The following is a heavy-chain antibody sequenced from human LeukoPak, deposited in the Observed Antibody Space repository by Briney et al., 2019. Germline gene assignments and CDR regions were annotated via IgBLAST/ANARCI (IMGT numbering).Heavy chain of an antibody. Sequence: QPGRSLRLSCAASGFTFSSYGMHWVRLAPGKGLEWVAVISYDGSNKYYADSVKGRFTISRDNSKNTLYLQMNSLRAEDTAVYYCAKDLNSGGYDPSSGWYLALSGMDVWGQGTTVTVSS. CDR1: GFTFSSYG. CDR2: ISYDGSNK. V-gene: IGHV3-30*18. CDR3: AKDLNSGGYDPSSGWYLALSGMDV. J-gene: IGHJ6*02. D-gene: IGHD6-19*01.